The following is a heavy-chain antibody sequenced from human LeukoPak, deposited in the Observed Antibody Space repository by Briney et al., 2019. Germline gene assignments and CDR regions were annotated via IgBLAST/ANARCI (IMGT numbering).Heavy chain of an antibody. CDR2: IYYSGST. J-gene: IGHJ5*02. V-gene: IGHV4-30-4*01. D-gene: IGHD4-17*01. CDR3: ARERRLYNWFDP. CDR1: GGSISSGDYY. Sequence: SETPSLTCTVSGGSISSGDYYWSWIRQPPGKGLEWIGYIYYSGSTYYNPSLKSRVTISVDTSKNQFSLKLSSVTAADTAVYYCARERRLYNWFDPWGQGTLVTVSS.